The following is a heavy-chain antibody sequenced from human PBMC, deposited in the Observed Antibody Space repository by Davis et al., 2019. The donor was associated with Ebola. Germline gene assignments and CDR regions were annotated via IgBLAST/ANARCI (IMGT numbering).Heavy chain of an antibody. CDR1: GGSFSGYY. CDR2: INHSGST. CDR3: ARTWGSVDY. V-gene: IGHV4-34*01. J-gene: IGHJ4*02. D-gene: IGHD7-27*01. Sequence: PGGSLRLSCAVYGGSFSGYYWSWIRQPPGKGLEWIGEINHSGSTNYNPSLKSRVTISVDTSKNQFSLKLSSVTAADTAVYYCARTWGSVDYWGQGTLVTVSS.